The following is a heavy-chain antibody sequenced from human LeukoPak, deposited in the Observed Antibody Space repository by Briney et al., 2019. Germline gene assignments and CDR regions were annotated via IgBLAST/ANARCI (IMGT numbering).Heavy chain of an antibody. Sequence: PGGSLRLSCAASGFTFSSNYMSWVRQAPGKGLEWVSVIYSGGSTYYADSVRGRFTISRDNSKNTLYLQMNSLGAEDTGVYYCARVSYYDSSGYYFLSYVDYWGQGTLVTVSS. V-gene: IGHV3-53*01. CDR3: ARVSYYDSSGYYFLSYVDY. J-gene: IGHJ4*02. D-gene: IGHD3-22*01. CDR1: GFTFSSNY. CDR2: IYSGGST.